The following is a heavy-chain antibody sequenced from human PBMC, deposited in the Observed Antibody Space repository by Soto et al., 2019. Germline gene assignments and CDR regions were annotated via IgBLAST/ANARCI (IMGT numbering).Heavy chain of an antibody. CDR3: TTIPAYSGYNDNDY. Sequence: PGGSLRLSCSASGFNFTNAWMSWVRQAPGTGLEWIGRIKSNYDGGTTSYATSVEGRFTISRDDARETLLLEMNRLKAEDTGIYYCTTIPAYSGYNDNDYWGHGGAVTVSS. V-gene: IGHV3-15*06. CDR1: GFNFTNAW. D-gene: IGHD5-12*01. CDR2: IKSNYDGGTT. J-gene: IGHJ4*01.